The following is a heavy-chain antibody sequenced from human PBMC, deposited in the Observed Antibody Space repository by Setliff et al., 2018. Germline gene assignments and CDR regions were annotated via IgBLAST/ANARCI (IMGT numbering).Heavy chain of an antibody. Sequence: SETLSLTCAVSGYSISSGYYWGWIRQPPGKGLEWIGSIYHSGSTYYNPPLKSRVTISVDTSKNQFSLKLSSVTAADTAVYYCARHKAGITIFGVVINPDAFDIWGQGTMVTVSS. D-gene: IGHD3-3*01. CDR3: ARHKAGITIFGVVINPDAFDI. J-gene: IGHJ3*02. CDR2: IYHSGST. CDR1: GYSISSGYY. V-gene: IGHV4-38-2*01.